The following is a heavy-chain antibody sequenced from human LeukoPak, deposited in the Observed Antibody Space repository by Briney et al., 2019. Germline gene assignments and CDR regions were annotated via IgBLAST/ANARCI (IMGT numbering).Heavy chain of an antibody. CDR1: GYSISSGYY. J-gene: IGHJ4*02. Sequence: SETLSLTCTVSGYSISSGYYWGWIRQPPGKGLEWIGSIYHSGGTYYNPSLKSRVTISVDTSKNQFSLKLSSVTAADTAVYYCARGIFGVHYDILTGYYTGDFDYWGQGTLVTVSS. CDR3: ARGIFGVHYDILTGYYTGDFDY. D-gene: IGHD3-9*01. V-gene: IGHV4-38-2*02. CDR2: IYHSGGT.